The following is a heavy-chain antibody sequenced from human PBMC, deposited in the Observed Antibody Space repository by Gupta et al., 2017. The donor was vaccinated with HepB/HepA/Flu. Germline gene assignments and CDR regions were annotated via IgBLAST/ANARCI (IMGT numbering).Heavy chain of an antibody. Sequence: EVQLLESGGGLVQPGGSLRLSCAASGFTFSSYAMSWVRQAPGKGLEWVSAISGSGGSTFYADAGKGRFTISRDNSKNTLYLQMNRMRADETAVYYCAKRDCGSTTCLFDDGGQGTLVTVSS. CDR1: GFTFSSYA. D-gene: IGHD2-2*01. J-gene: IGHJ4*02. CDR3: AKRDCGSTTCLFDD. CDR2: ISGSGGST. V-gene: IGHV3-23*01.